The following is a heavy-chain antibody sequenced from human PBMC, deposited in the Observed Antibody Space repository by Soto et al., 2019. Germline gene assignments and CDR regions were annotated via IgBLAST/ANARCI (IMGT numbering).Heavy chain of an antibody. Sequence: GGSLRLSCAASGFTFSSYAMHWVGQAPGKGLEWVAVISYDGSNKYYADSVKGRFTISRDNSKNTLYLQMNSLRAEDTAVYYCARDEGDSSGYYFWFDPWGQGTLVTVSS. J-gene: IGHJ5*02. V-gene: IGHV3-30-3*01. CDR1: GFTFSSYA. CDR3: ARDEGDSSGYYFWFDP. CDR2: ISYDGSNK. D-gene: IGHD3-22*01.